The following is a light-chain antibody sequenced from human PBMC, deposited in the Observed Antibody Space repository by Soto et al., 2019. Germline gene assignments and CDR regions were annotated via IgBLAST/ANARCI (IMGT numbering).Light chain of an antibody. Sequence: EIVLTQSPATLSLSPGERATLSCRASQSVSSYLAWYQQKPGQAPRLLIYDASNRATGIPARFSGSGSGTDFTLTISSLEPEDFAVYYCQQRSNWPPNTFGQGTKLEFK. CDR3: QQRSNWPPNT. CDR1: QSVSSY. V-gene: IGKV3-11*01. CDR2: DAS. J-gene: IGKJ2*01.